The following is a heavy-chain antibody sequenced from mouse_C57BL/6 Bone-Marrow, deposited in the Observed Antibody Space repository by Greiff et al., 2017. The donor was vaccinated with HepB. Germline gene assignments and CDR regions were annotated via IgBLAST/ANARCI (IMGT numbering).Heavy chain of an antibody. CDR1: GYTFTSYG. J-gene: IGHJ1*03. V-gene: IGHV1-81*01. D-gene: IGHD4-1*01. Sequence: QVQLQQSGAELARPGASVKLSCKASGYTFTSYGISWVKQRTGQGLEWIGEIYPRSGNTYYNEKFKGTATLTADKSSSTAYMELRSLTSEDSAVYFCARALGGYFDVWGTGTTVTVSS. CDR3: ARALGGYFDV. CDR2: IYPRSGNT.